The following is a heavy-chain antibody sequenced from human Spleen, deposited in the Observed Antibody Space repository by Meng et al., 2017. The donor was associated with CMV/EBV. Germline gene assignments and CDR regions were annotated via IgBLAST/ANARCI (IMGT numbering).Heavy chain of an antibody. CDR1: GGSFSGYY. CDR2: INHSGST. CDR3: ARGARMATMSRYFDY. D-gene: IGHD5-24*01. Sequence: QVQLQQWGAGLLKPSETLSLTCAVYGGSFSGYYWSWIRQPPGKGLEWIGEINHSGSTNYNPSLKSRVTISVDTSKNQFSLKLSSVTAADTAVYYCARGARMATMSRYFDYWGQGTLGTVAS. J-gene: IGHJ4*02. V-gene: IGHV4-34*01.